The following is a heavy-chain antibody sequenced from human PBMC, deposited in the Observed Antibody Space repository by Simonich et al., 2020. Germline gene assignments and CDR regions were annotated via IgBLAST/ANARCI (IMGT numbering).Heavy chain of an antibody. CDR2: IQQKGRWK. J-gene: IGHJ3*02. Sequence: EVQLVESGGGVVQPGGSLRLSCAASGFTFSSYWMSWVRQAPGEGLEWVAKIQQKGRWKYYVDSGKGRFTISRDNAKNSLYLQMNSLGAEDTAVYYCAREGIAARDAFDIWGQGTMVTVSS. CDR3: AREGIAARDAFDI. V-gene: IGHV3-7*01. CDR1: GFTFSSYW. D-gene: IGHD6-6*01.